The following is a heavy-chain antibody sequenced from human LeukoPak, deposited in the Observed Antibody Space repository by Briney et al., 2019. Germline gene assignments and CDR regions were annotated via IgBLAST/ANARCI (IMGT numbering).Heavy chain of an antibody. Sequence: SVKVSCKASGGTFSSYAISWVRQAPGQGLEWMGGIIPIFGTANYAQKFQGRVTITADESTSTAYMELSSLRSEDTAVYYCARDRAGFRYDSSGNPNTFDYWGQGTLVTVSS. CDR3: ARDRAGFRYDSSGNPNTFDY. D-gene: IGHD3-22*01. CDR2: IIPIFGTA. V-gene: IGHV1-69*13. J-gene: IGHJ4*02. CDR1: GGTFSSYA.